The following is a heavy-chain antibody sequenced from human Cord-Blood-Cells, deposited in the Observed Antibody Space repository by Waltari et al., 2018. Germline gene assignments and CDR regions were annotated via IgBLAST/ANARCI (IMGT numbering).Heavy chain of an antibody. CDR2: IYPGDSDT. V-gene: IGHV5-51*01. CDR1: GYSVTRYW. Sequence: AEVKKRVESLKICCKGSGYSVTRYWIGWVRQRPGKGLEWMGIIYPGDSDTRYSPSFQGQATISADKSISTAYLQWSSLKASDTAMYYCARWSENSFDICGQGTMGTVSS. J-gene: IGHJ3*02. D-gene: IGHD1-7*01. CDR3: ARWSENSFDI.